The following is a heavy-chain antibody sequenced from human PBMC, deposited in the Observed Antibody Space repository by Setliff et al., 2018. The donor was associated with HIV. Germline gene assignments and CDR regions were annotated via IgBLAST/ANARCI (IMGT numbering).Heavy chain of an antibody. J-gene: IGHJ5*02. CDR1: GYTFSGYY. CDR3: ALASIVSTARWNH. D-gene: IGHD1-26*01. Sequence: ASVKVSCKASGYTFSGYYLHWVRRAPGQGLEWMGWTNPNSGATNYAQNFQGRVTMTRDTSISTAYMDLSSLTSDDTAVYYCALASIVSTARWNHWGRGTLVTVS. CDR2: TNPNSGAT. V-gene: IGHV1-2*02.